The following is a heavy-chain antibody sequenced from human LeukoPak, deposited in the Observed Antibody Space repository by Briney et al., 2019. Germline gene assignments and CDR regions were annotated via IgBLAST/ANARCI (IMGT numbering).Heavy chain of an antibody. Sequence: ASVKVSCKASGYTFTSYGISWVRQAPGQGLEWMGWISAYNGNTDYAQKLQGRATMTTDTSTNTAYMELRSLRSDDTAVYYCARVALTIFGVAHFDYWGQGTLVTVSS. CDR2: ISAYNGNT. V-gene: IGHV1-18*01. CDR3: ARVALTIFGVAHFDY. D-gene: IGHD3-3*01. CDR1: GYTFTSYG. J-gene: IGHJ4*02.